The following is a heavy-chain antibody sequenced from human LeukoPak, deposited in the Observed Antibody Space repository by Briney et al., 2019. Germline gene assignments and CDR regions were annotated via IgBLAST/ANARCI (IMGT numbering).Heavy chain of an antibody. CDR1: GGSFSGYY. Sequence: SETLSLTCAVYGGSFSGYYWSWIRQPPGKGLEWIGEINHSGSTNHNPSLKSRVTISVDTSKNQFSLKLSSVTAADTAVYYCARELSGITMVRGVIIRYFDYWGQGTLVTVSS. J-gene: IGHJ4*02. D-gene: IGHD3-10*01. V-gene: IGHV4-34*01. CDR2: INHSGST. CDR3: ARELSGITMVRGVIIRYFDY.